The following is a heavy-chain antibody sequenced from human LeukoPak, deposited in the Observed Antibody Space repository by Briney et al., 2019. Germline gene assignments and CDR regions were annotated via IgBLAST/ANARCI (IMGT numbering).Heavy chain of an antibody. V-gene: IGHV1-46*01. J-gene: IGHJ4*02. CDR2: INPSGGCT. D-gene: IGHD6-19*01. CDR3: ARASPNIAVAGTHFDY. CDR1: GYTFTSYY. Sequence: ASVKVSCKASGYTFTSYYMHWVRQAPGQGLEWMGIINPSGGCTSYAQKFQGRVTMTRDTSTSTVYMELSSLRSEDTAVYYCARASPNIAVAGTHFDYWGQGTLVTVSS.